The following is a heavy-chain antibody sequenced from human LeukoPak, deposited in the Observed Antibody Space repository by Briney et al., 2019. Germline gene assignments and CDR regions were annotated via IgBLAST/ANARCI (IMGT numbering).Heavy chain of an antibody. Sequence: ASVKVSCKASGYTFTGYYMHWVRQAPGQGLEWMGRINRNSGGTNYAQKFQGRVTMTRDTSISTAYMELSRLRSDDTAVYYCARDIGVRGVIWGYYYYYYMDVWGKGTTVTVSS. J-gene: IGHJ6*03. CDR2: INRNSGGT. CDR3: ARDIGVRGVIWGYYYYYYMDV. D-gene: IGHD3-10*01. CDR1: GYTFTGYY. V-gene: IGHV1-2*06.